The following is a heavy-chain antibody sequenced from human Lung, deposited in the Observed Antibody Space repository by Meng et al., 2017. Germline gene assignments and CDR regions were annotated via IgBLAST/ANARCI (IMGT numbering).Heavy chain of an antibody. CDR1: GYTFTSYY. D-gene: IGHD4-17*01. Sequence: QVQLVQSGAEVKKPGASVKVSCKASGYTFTSYYMHWVRQAPGQGIEWMGIIDPSGGSTDYAQKFQGRVTVTGDTSTSTVYMDLSSLRSEDTAVYYCTISDYGNFDYWGQGTLVTVSS. CDR3: TISDYGNFDY. J-gene: IGHJ4*02. V-gene: IGHV1-46*03. CDR2: IDPSGGST.